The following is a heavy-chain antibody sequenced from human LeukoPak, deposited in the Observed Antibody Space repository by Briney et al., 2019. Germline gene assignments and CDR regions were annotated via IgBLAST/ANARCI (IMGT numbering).Heavy chain of an antibody. V-gene: IGHV3-30*18. CDR2: ISYGGSNK. D-gene: IGHD3-22*01. Sequence: GRSLRLSCAASGFTFSSYGMHWVRQAPGKGLEWVAVISYGGSNKYYADSVKGRFTISRDNSKNTLFLQMNSLRADDTAVYYCAKSKFPYDSNGWHGYFDFWGQGTLVTVSS. CDR3: AKSKFPYDSNGWHGYFDF. CDR1: GFTFSSYG. J-gene: IGHJ4*02.